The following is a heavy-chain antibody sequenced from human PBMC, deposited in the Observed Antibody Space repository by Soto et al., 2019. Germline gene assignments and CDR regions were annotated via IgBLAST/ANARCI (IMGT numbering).Heavy chain of an antibody. CDR1: GGSFSGYY. CDR2: INHSGST. D-gene: IGHD2-15*01. CDR3: ARAHFYCSGGSCYQHPFDY. V-gene: IGHV4-34*01. J-gene: IGHJ4*02. Sequence: SETLSLTCAVYGGSFSGYYWSWIRQPPGKGLEWNGEINHSGSTNYNPSLKSRVTISVDTSKNQFSLKLSSVTAADTAVYYCARAHFYCSGGSCYQHPFDYWGQGTLVTVSS.